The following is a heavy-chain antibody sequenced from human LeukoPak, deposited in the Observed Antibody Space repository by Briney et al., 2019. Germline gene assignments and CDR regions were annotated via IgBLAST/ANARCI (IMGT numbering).Heavy chain of an antibody. V-gene: IGHV4-61*02. CDR1: GGSISSGSYY. D-gene: IGHD5-12*01. CDR2: IYTSGST. J-gene: IGHJ3*02. Sequence: SETLSLTCTVSGGSISSGSYYWSWIRQPAGKGLEWIGRIYTSGSTNYNPSLKSRVTISVDTSKNQFSLKLSPVTAADTAVYYCARAVSGYHRPAFDIWGQGTMVTVSS. CDR3: ARAVSGYHRPAFDI.